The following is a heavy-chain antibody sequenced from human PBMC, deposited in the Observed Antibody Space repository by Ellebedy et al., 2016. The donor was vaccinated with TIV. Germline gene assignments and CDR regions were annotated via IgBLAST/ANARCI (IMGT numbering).Heavy chain of an antibody. CDR1: GFTFSNYW. V-gene: IGHV3-7*02. J-gene: IGHJ4*02. CDR2: ISQDGSEK. Sequence: GGSLRLXXAASGFTFSNYWLTWVRQTPGRRLESVAKISQDGSEKFYVDSVRGRFIISRDNSKNSLYLQMNSLRPDDTAMYYCARGRGSKDHWGQGTLVTVSS. D-gene: IGHD1-26*01. CDR3: ARGRGSKDH.